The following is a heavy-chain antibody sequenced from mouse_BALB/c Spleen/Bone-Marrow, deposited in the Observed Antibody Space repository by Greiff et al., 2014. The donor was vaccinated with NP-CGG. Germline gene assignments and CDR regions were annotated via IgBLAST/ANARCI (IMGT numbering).Heavy chain of an antibody. CDR3: ARGNYYGHLDY. D-gene: IGHD2-1*01. V-gene: IGHV4-1*02. J-gene: IGHJ2*01. CDR2: INPDSSTI. CDR1: GFDLSGYW. Sequence: DVMLVESGGGLVQPGGSLKLSCAASGFDLSGYWMSWVRQAPGKGLEWIGEINPDSSTINYTPSLKDKFIISRDNAKNTLYLQMSKVRSEDTALYYCARGNYYGHLDYWGQGTTLTVSS.